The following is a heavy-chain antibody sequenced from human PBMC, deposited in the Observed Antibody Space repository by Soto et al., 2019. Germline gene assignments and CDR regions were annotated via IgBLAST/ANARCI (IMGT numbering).Heavy chain of an antibody. CDR1: GGSITSYY. D-gene: IGHD2-21*01. Sequence: SETLSLTCTVSGGSITSYYWSWILQPPGKGLEWIGHIYNSGNTYNNPSLRSRLTISLDTSKSQFSLNLNSVTAADTAVYYCASGLSGDKVDQWGQGTLVTVSS. CDR3: ASGLSGDKVDQ. CDR2: IYNSGNT. V-gene: IGHV4-4*09. J-gene: IGHJ4*02.